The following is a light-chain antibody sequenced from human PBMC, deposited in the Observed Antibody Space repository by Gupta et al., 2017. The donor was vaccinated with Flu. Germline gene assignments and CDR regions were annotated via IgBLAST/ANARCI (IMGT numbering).Light chain of an antibody. V-gene: IGKV3-15*01. CDR2: GAF. Sequence: PATLSVSPGERATLSCRASQSVSSNLAWYQQKPGQAPRLLIYGAFTRAAGISARFSGSGSGTEFTLTISSLQSEDFAVYYCQQDNNWPLTFGGGTKVEIK. J-gene: IGKJ4*01. CDR3: QQDNNWPLT. CDR1: QSVSSN.